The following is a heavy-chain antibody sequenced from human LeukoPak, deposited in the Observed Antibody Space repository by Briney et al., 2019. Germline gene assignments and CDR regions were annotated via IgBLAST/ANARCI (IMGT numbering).Heavy chain of an antibody. D-gene: IGHD1-14*01. CDR2: IYYSGST. CDR3: ARDPGDRLDY. V-gene: IGHV4-39*07. Sequence: SETLPLTCTVSGGSISSSSYYWGWIRQPPGKGLEWIGSIYYSGSTYYNPSLKSRVTISVDTSKNQFSLKLTSVTAADTAVYYCARDPGDRLDYWGQGTLVTVSS. CDR1: GGSISSSSYY. J-gene: IGHJ4*02.